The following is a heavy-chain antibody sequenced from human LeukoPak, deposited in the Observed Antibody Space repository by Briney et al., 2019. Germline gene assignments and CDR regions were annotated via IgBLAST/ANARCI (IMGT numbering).Heavy chain of an antibody. Sequence: PSETLSLTCTVSGGSISSGGYYWSWIRQHPGKGPEWIGYIYYSGSTYYNPSLKSRVTISVDTSKNQFSLKLSSVTAADTAVYYCARVLRSSGFGFDYWGQGTLVTVSS. D-gene: IGHD3-22*01. CDR2: IYYSGST. V-gene: IGHV4-31*03. J-gene: IGHJ4*02. CDR3: ARVLRSSGFGFDY. CDR1: GGSISSGGYY.